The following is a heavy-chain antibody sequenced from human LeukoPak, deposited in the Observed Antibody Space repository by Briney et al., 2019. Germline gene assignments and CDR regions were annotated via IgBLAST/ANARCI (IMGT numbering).Heavy chain of an antibody. CDR3: ARVSRYANDY. Sequence: GRSLRLSCAASGFTFSSYEMNWVRQAPGKGLEWVSDISSSGRIIYYAVSVKGGFTISRDNTKNSLYLQMNSLRAEDTAVYYCARVSRYANDYWGQGTLVTVSS. D-gene: IGHD2-2*01. J-gene: IGHJ4*02. V-gene: IGHV3-48*03. CDR1: GFTFSSYE. CDR2: ISSSGRII.